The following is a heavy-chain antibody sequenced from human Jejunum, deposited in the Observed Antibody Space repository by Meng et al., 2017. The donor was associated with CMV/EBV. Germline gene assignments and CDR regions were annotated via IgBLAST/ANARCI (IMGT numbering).Heavy chain of an antibody. CDR2: ITGSGGST. V-gene: IGHV3-23*01. J-gene: IGHJ4*02. CDR1: GFTFSNFA. Sequence: GFTFSNFAMSWVRQAPGKGLEWVFAITGSGGSTSYADSVKGRFTISRDNSKNTLYLQMNSLRAEDTAVYYCAKGRNGDNEPIDFDYWGQGTLVTVSS. CDR3: AKGRNGDNEPIDFDY. D-gene: IGHD4-17*01.